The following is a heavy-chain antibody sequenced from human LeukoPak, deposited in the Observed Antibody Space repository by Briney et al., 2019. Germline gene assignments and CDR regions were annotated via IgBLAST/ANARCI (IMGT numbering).Heavy chain of an antibody. Sequence: PGGSLRLSCAASGFTFSSYSMNWVRQAPGKGLEWVSSISSSSSYIYYADSVKGRFTISRDNAKNSLYLQMNSLRAEDTAVYYCAREGSSWGIYYYYGMDVWGQGTTVTVSS. CDR1: GFTFSSYS. J-gene: IGHJ6*02. V-gene: IGHV3-21*01. D-gene: IGHD6-13*01. CDR3: AREGSSWGIYYYYGMDV. CDR2: ISSSSSYI.